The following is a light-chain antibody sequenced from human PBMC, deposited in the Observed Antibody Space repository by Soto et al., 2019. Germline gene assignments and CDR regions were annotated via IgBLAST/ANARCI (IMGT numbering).Light chain of an antibody. CDR2: DVS. Sequence: QSVLTQPASVSGSPGQSIAISCTGTSSDVGGYNYVSWYQQHPGKAPKLMIYDVSNRPSGVSNRFSGSTSGNTASLTISGLQAEDEADYYCSSYTSSDTYVFGTGTKVTVL. CDR3: SSYTSSDTYV. J-gene: IGLJ1*01. V-gene: IGLV2-14*01. CDR1: SSDVGGYNY.